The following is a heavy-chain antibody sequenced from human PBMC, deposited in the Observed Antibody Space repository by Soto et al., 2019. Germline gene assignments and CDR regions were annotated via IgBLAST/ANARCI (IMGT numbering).Heavy chain of an antibody. D-gene: IGHD2-21*02. Sequence: GESLKISCKASGYSFTSYWIGWGRQMPGKGLEWMGIIYPVDSDTRYSPSFQGQVTISADKSISTAYLQWSSQKASDTAMYYCASSTGQELVTATYYNYGMDVWGQGTTVTVSS. CDR2: IYPVDSDT. CDR3: ASSTGQELVTATYYNYGMDV. CDR1: GYSFTSYW. J-gene: IGHJ6*02. V-gene: IGHV5-51*01.